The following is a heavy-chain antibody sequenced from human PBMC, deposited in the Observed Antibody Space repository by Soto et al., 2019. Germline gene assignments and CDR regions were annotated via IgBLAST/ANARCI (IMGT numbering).Heavy chain of an antibody. V-gene: IGHV2-5*02. CDR1: GFSLNTRGVG. Sequence: QITLKESGPTLVKPTQTLTMTCTVSGFSLNTRGVGVGWIRQPPGKALEWLALIYWDDDDRYSPSLKNRLTITKDTSKNLVLLTMTNVNPVDTATYYCARQPSRGRYFDYWGQGRLVTVPS. D-gene: IGHD3-10*01. CDR3: ARQPSRGRYFDY. CDR2: IYWDDDD. J-gene: IGHJ4*02.